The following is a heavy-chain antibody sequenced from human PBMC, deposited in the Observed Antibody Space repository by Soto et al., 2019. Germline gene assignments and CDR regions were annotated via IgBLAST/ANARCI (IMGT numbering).Heavy chain of an antibody. Sequence: PSETLSLTCTVSGGSVSSSSYSWGWIRQSPGKGLEWIGTIYSSENTYYNPSLMSRVTISVDTSKNEFSLKLSSVTAADTAVYYCARLNGYCICIICHAYYCMDVSGQGTTVTVSS. V-gene: IGHV4-39*01. CDR3: ARLNGYCICIICHAYYCMDV. CDR2: IYSSENT. D-gene: IGHD2-2*03. J-gene: IGHJ6*02. CDR1: GGSVSSSSYS.